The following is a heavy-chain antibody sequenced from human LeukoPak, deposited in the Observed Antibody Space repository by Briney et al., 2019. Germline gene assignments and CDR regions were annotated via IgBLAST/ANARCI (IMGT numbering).Heavy chain of an antibody. Sequence: GRSVRLPCAASGFTFSSYGMHWVRQDPGKGLEWVAVISYDGSNKYYADSVKGRFTLSRDNSNNTLYLQMNSLRAEDTAVYYCAKAVGGSSSLWGQGTLVTVSS. CDR1: GFTFSSYG. V-gene: IGHV3-30*18. CDR2: ISYDGSNK. J-gene: IGHJ4*02. D-gene: IGHD1-26*01. CDR3: AKAVGGSSSL.